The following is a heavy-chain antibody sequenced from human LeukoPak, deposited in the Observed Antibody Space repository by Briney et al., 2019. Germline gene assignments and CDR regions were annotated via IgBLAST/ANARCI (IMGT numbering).Heavy chain of an antibody. J-gene: IGHJ2*01. CDR1: SGSISSSSYY. V-gene: IGHV4-39*01. D-gene: IGHD4-17*01. CDR3: ARLGTINTVTTARYWYFDL. CDR2: SYYSGST. Sequence: PSETLSLTCTVSSGSISSSSYYWGWIRQPPGKGLEWIGSSYYSGSTYYNPSLKSRVTISVDTSKNQFSLKLSSVTAADTAVYFCARLGTINTVTTARYWYFDLWGRGTLVTGSS.